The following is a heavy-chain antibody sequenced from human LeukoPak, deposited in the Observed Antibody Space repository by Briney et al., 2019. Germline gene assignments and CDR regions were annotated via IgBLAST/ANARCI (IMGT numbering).Heavy chain of an antibody. D-gene: IGHD4-17*01. CDR2: ITSVSTYE. J-gene: IGHJ3*01. V-gene: IGHV3-21*01. CDR1: GFTFSQFV. CDR3: ARGGNDYGDPDAFDF. Sequence: GGSLRLSCAASGFTFSQFVMNWVRQPPGKGLVWVASITSVSTYEFYADSVRGRFVSSRDNHKNSLILQMSSLTADDTAVYYCARGGNDYGDPDAFDFWGQGTIVTVSS.